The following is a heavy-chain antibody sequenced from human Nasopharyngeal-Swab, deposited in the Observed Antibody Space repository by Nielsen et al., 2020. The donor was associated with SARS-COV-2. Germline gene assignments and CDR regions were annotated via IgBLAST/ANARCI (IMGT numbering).Heavy chain of an antibody. Sequence: GGSLRLSCAASGFTFSDYYMNWVRQAPGKGLEWVSSISSSSSYIYYADSVKGRFTISRDNAKNSLYLQMNSLRAEDTAVYYCARAAPGSGSSSDYWGQGTLVTVSS. V-gene: IGHV3-21*01. D-gene: IGHD3-10*01. CDR3: ARAAPGSGSSSDY. J-gene: IGHJ4*02. CDR2: ISSSSSYI. CDR1: GFTFSDYY.